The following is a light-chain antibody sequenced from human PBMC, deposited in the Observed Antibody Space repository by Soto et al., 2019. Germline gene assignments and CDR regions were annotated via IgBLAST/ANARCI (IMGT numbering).Light chain of an antibody. CDR2: AAS. J-gene: IGKJ1*01. CDR1: HSITNW. Sequence: DIQMTQSPSTLSASVGDRVTITCRASHSITNWLAWYQQKPGKAPKLLIYAASNLQSGVPSRFSASGSGTDFTLTLNSLQPEDFATYGCQQGYSTTWTFGQGTKVDIK. CDR3: QQGYSTTWT. V-gene: IGKV1-39*01.